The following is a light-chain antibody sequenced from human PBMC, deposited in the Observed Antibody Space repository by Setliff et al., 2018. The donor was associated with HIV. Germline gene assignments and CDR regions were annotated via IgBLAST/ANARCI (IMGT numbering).Light chain of an antibody. J-gene: IGLJ1*01. CDR2: EVS. CDR1: SSDVGSYNV. V-gene: IGLV2-23*02. Sequence: QSVLTQPASVSGPPGQSITISCTGTSSDVGSYNVVSWYQQHPGKAPKLMIYEVSERPSGVSNRFSGSKSGSTASLTISGLQAEDEADYYCCSYAGSSTYVFGTGTKVTVL. CDR3: CSYAGSSTYV.